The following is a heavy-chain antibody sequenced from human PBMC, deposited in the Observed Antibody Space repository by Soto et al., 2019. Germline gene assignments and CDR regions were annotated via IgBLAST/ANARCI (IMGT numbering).Heavy chain of an antibody. D-gene: IGHD5-18*01. CDR3: AREDVDTTMVYFDY. Sequence: QVQLVESGGGLVKPGGSLRLSCAASGFTLSDYYMSWIRQGPGKGLEWVSDISSSSTYTNYADSVKGRFTISRDNAKKSLYLQMNSLRVEDTAVYYCAREDVDTTMVYFDYWGQGTLVTVSS. CDR1: GFTLSDYY. J-gene: IGHJ4*02. V-gene: IGHV3-11*06. CDR2: ISSSSTYT.